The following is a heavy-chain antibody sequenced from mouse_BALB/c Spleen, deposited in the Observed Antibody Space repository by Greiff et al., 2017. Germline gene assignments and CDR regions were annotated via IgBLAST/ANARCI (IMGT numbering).Heavy chain of an antibody. Sequence: DVMLVESGGGLVKPGGSLKLSCAASGFTFSSYAMSWVRQSPEKRLEWVAEISSGGSYTYYPDTVTGRFTISRDNAKNTLYLEMSSLRSEDTAMYYCARDQYYESYYYAMDYWGQGTSVTVSS. V-gene: IGHV5-9-4*01. CDR2: ISSGGSYT. CDR3: ARDQYYESYYYAMDY. D-gene: IGHD1-2*01. J-gene: IGHJ4*01. CDR1: GFTFSSYA.